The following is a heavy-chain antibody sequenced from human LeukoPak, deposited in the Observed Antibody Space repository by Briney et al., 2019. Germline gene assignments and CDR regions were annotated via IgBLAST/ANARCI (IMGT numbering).Heavy chain of an antibody. CDR2: IRYVGSNK. V-gene: IGHV3-30*02. D-gene: IGHD3-10*01. Sequence: GGSLRLFCAPSGFTFSSYGMHWVRQAPGKGLEWVAFIRYVGSNKYYADSVKGRFTISRDNSKNTLYLQMNRLRAEDTAVYYCAKSGYGSGDYWGQGTLVTVSS. J-gene: IGHJ4*02. CDR3: AKSGYGSGDY. CDR1: GFTFSSYG.